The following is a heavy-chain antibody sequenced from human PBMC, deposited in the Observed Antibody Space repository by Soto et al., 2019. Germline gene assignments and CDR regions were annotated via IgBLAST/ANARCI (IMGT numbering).Heavy chain of an antibody. Sequence: ASAKFSCKAAGYTFTSYGISWVRQAPGQGLEWMGWISAYHGNTNYAQKLQGRVTMTTDTSTSTAYMELRSLRYDDTAVYYCARDQVVTAQLFYYYGMDVWGQGTTVNVSS. V-gene: IGHV1-18*01. CDR1: GYTFTSYG. D-gene: IGHD2-2*01. J-gene: IGHJ6*02. CDR3: ARDQVVTAQLFYYYGMDV. CDR2: ISAYHGNT.